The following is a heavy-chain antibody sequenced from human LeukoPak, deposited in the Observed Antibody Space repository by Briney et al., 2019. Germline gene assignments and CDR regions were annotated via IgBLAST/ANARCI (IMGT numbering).Heavy chain of an antibody. CDR1: TFTKAW. J-gene: IGHJ4*02. Sequence: GGSLRLSCVASTFTKAWMNWVRQAPGKGLEWVGRVKNRGDGRTTDYAAPVKGRFTISRDDSKRTVYLQMNSLKTEDTAVYFCTTEYFGGFEYWGQGTLVTVSS. V-gene: IGHV3-15*07. CDR2: VKNRGDGRTT. CDR3: TTEYFGGFEY. D-gene: IGHD3-16*01.